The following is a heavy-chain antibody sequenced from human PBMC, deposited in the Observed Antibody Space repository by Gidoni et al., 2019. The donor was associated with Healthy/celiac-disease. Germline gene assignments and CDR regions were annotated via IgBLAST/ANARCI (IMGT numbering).Heavy chain of an antibody. Sequence: QVQLVQSGAEVKKPGSSVKVSCKASGGTFSSYAISWVRQAPGQGLEWMGRIIPILGIANYAQKFQGRVTITADKSTSTAYMELSSLRSEDTAVYYCARYGSGSYFDYFDYWGQGTLVTVSS. D-gene: IGHD3-10*01. CDR3: ARYGSGSYFDYFDY. V-gene: IGHV1-69*04. CDR2: IIPILGIA. J-gene: IGHJ4*02. CDR1: GGTFSSYA.